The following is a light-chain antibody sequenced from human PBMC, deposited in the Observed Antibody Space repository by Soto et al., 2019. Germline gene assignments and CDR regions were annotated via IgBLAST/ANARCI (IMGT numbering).Light chain of an antibody. CDR1: SGHSTYI. V-gene: IGLV4-60*02. J-gene: IGLJ3*02. Sequence: QAVVTQSSSASASLGSSVKLTCILSSGHSTYIIAWHQQQPGKAPRFLMTLDRSGSYNRGSGVPDRFSGSSSGADRYLTISDPLFEDEGDYYCETWYSNTHKVFGGGTKLTVL. CDR3: ETWYSNTHKV. CDR2: LDRSGSY.